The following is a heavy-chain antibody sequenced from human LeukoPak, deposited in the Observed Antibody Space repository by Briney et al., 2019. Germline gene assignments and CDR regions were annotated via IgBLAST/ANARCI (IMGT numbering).Heavy chain of an antibody. D-gene: IGHD1-26*01. CDR1: GGTFSSYA. V-gene: IGHV1-69*05. CDR2: ITPIFGTA. J-gene: IGHJ4*02. Sequence: SVKVSCKASGGTFSSYAISWVRQAPGQGLEWMGGITPIFGTANYAQKFQGRVTITTDESTSTAYMELSSLRSEDTAVYYCAREAIVGATKFDYWGQGTLVTVSS. CDR3: AREAIVGATKFDY.